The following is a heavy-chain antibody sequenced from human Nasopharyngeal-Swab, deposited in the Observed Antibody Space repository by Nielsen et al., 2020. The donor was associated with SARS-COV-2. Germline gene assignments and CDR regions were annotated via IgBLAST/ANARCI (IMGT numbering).Heavy chain of an antibody. D-gene: IGHD5-18*01. J-gene: IGHJ6*02. Sequence: TLSLTCTVSGGSISSGGYYWSWIRQHPGKGLEWIGYIYYRGSTYYNPSLKSRVTISVDTSKNQFSLKLSSVTAAATAVYYCAREGYSYGYSPSYYGMDVWGQGTTVTVSS. CDR3: AREGYSYGYSPSYYGMDV. V-gene: IGHV4-31*03. CDR1: GGSISSGGYY. CDR2: IYYRGST.